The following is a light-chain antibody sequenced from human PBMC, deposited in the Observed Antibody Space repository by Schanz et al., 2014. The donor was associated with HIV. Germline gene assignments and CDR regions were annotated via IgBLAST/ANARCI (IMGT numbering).Light chain of an antibody. V-gene: IGLV1-44*01. Sequence: QSVLTQPPSASGTPGQRVTISCSGGSSNIGNNAVNWYQQLPGTAPKLLIYNNNQRPSGVPDRFSGSKSGTSASLAITGLQAEDEADYYCQSYDSGLSGILFGGGTKLTVL. J-gene: IGLJ2*01. CDR2: NNN. CDR3: QSYDSGLSGIL. CDR1: SSNIGNNA.